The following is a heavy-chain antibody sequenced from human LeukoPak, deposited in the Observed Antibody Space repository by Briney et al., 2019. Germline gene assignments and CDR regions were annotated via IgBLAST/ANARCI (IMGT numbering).Heavy chain of an antibody. J-gene: IGHJ6*03. CDR2: IKQDGSEK. CDR3: ARSNYQLLFYYYYYMDA. V-gene: IGHV3-7*01. Sequence: PGGSLRLSCAASGFTFSSYWMSWVRQAPGKGLEWVANIKQDGSEKYYVDSVKGRFTISRDNAKNSLYLQMNSLRAEDTAVYYCARSNYQLLFYYYYYMDAWGKGTTVTVSS. D-gene: IGHD2-2*01. CDR1: GFTFSSYW.